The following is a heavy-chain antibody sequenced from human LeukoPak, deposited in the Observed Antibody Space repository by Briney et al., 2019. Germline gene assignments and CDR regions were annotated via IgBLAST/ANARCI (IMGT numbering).Heavy chain of an antibody. CDR1: GFTFRSYG. D-gene: IGHD3-10*01. CDR2: IQSDGRNQ. CDR3: AKDKSMVRELDY. Sequence: GGSLRLSCTASGFTFRSYGMHWVRQAPGKGLEWLAFIQSDGRNQYYADSVKGQFTISRDNSKNTLFLQMNNLRAEDTAVYYCAKDKSMVRELDYWGQGTLVTVSS. J-gene: IGHJ4*02. V-gene: IGHV3-30*02.